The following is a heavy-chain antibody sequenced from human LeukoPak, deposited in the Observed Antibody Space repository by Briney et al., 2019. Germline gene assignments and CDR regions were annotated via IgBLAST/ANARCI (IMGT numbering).Heavy chain of an antibody. CDR2: INSDGIRT. CDR3: ARVSSGSYFGYYYYYMDV. CDR1: GFTFSNYW. J-gene: IGHJ6*03. Sequence: PGGSLRLSCAASGFTFSNYWMHWVRQAPGKGLVWVSRINSDGIRTSYADSVKGRFTNSRDNAKNTLYLQMNRLRAEDTAVYYCARVSSGSYFGYYYYYMDVWGKGTTVTVSS. D-gene: IGHD1-26*01. V-gene: IGHV3-74*01.